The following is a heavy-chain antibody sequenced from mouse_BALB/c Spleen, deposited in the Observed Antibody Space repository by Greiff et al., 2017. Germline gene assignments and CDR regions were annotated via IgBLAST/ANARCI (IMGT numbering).Heavy chain of an antibody. V-gene: IGHV3-2*02. D-gene: IGHD2-3*01. CDR3: ARSGVGYYVYAMDY. J-gene: IGHJ4*01. Sequence: EVKLMESGPGLVKPSQSLSLTCTVTGYSITSDYAWNWIRQFPGNKLEWMGYISYSGSTSYNPSLKSRISITRDTSKNQFFLQLNSVTTEDTATYYCARSGVGYYVYAMDYWGQGTSVTVSS. CDR1: GYSITSDYA. CDR2: ISYSGST.